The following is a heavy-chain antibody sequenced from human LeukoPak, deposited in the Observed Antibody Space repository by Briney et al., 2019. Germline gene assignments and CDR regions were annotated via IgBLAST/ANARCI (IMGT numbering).Heavy chain of an antibody. CDR3: VRGTEYDILSGKNFGQFYFEY. Sequence: GGSLRLSCAASGFTFRSYSLNWVRQAPGKGLEWVSSISSSGAYIYYADSVKGRFTISRDSGKDSLYLQMNSLRDEDTAVYYCVRGTEYDILSGKNFGQFYFEYWGQGTLVTVSS. CDR1: GFTFRSYS. CDR2: ISSSGAYI. V-gene: IGHV3-21*01. D-gene: IGHD3-9*01. J-gene: IGHJ4*02.